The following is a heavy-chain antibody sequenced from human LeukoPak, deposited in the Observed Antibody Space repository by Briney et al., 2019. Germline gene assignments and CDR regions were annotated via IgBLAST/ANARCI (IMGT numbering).Heavy chain of an antibody. CDR2: ISYDGSNK. D-gene: IGHD5-18*01. CDR3: ARDRGTWIQLWEDSFYFDY. CDR1: GFTSSSYA. V-gene: IGHV3-30*04. J-gene: IGHJ4*02. Sequence: GGSLRLSCAASGFTSSSYAMHWVRQAPGKGLEWVAVISYDGSNKYYADSVKGRFTISRDNSKNTLYLQMNSLRAEDTAVYYCARDRGTWIQLWEDSFYFDYWGQGTLVTVSS.